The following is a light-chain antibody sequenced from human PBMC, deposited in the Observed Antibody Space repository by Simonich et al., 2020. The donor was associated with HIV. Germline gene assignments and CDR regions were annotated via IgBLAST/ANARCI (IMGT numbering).Light chain of an antibody. Sequence: DIVMTQSPDSLAVSLGERATINCKSNQSVLSCSNNNNYLAWYQQKPGQPPKLLIYWASTREPGVPYRFSGSGSGTDFTLTISSLQAEDVAVYYCQQYYSTPITFGQGTRLEIK. CDR2: WAS. J-gene: IGKJ5*01. V-gene: IGKV4-1*01. CDR1: QSVLSCSNNNNY. CDR3: QQYYSTPIT.